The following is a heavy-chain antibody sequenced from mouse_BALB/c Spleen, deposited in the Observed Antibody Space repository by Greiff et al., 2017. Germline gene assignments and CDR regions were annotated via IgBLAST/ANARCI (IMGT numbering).Heavy chain of an antibody. CDR3: ARREYGPYYYAMDY. J-gene: IGHJ4*01. D-gene: IGHD5-1*01. CDR1: GFNIKDTY. Sequence: EVMLVESGAELVKPGASVKLSCTASGFNIKDTYMHWVKQRPEQGLEWIGRIDPANGNTKYDPKFQGKATITADTSSNTAYLQLSSLTSEDTAVYYCARREYGPYYYAMDYWGQGTSVTVSS. V-gene: IGHV14-3*02. CDR2: IDPANGNT.